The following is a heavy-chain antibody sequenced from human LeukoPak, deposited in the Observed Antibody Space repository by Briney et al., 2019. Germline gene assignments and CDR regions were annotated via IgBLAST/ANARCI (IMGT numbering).Heavy chain of an antibody. J-gene: IGHJ1*01. CDR2: INWNSGVT. V-gene: IGHV3-20*04. D-gene: IGHD4-17*01. Sequence: PGGSLRLSCAASGFTFDDYGMSWVRQVPGRGLEWICGINWNSGVTVYADSVKGRFNISRDNAKNSLFLQMNSLRDEDTAFYYCARGDGPTVTADYFQNWGQGTLVTVS. CDR1: GFTFDDYG. CDR3: ARGDGPTVTADYFQN.